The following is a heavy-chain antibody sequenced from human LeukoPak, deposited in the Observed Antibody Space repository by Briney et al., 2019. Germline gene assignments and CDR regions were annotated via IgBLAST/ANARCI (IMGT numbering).Heavy chain of an antibody. D-gene: IGHD6-19*01. J-gene: IGHJ2*01. CDR1: GGSISSYY. Sequence: SETLSLTCTVSGGSISSYYWSWIRQPPGKGLQWIGYIYYSGSTNYNPSLKSRVTISVDTSKNQFSLKLSSVTAADTAVYYCARDRIAVTLGYWYFDLWGRGTLVTVFS. CDR2: IYYSGST. CDR3: ARDRIAVTLGYWYFDL. V-gene: IGHV4-59*01.